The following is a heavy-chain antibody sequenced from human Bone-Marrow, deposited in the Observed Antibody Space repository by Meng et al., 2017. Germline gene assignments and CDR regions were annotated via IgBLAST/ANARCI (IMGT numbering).Heavy chain of an antibody. CDR3: ARLDDTGIDY. CDR1: GGSISSSFFY. V-gene: IGHV4-39*01. Sequence: QLQLQESGPGLGKPSETLSLTCTVSGGSISSSFFYWGWVRQPPGKGLEWIGSIYYTGSTYYNPSLKSRVTISIDTSKNQFSLKLSSVTAADTAVYYCARLDDTGIDYWGQGILVTVSS. J-gene: IGHJ4*02. CDR2: IYYTGST. D-gene: IGHD5-18*01.